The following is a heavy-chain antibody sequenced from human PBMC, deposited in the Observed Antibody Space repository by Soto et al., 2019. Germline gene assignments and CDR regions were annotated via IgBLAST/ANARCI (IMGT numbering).Heavy chain of an antibody. V-gene: IGHV4-30-4*01. CDR2: IYYSGST. J-gene: IGHJ4*02. CDR3: ARETSYYGDCVFGDY. D-gene: IGHD4-17*01. Sequence: PSETLSLTCTVSGGSISSGDYYWSWIRQPPGKGLEWIGYIYYSGSTYYNPSLKSRVTISVDTSKNQFSLKLSSVTAADTAVYYCARETSYYGDCVFGDYWGQGTLVTVSS. CDR1: GGSISSGDYY.